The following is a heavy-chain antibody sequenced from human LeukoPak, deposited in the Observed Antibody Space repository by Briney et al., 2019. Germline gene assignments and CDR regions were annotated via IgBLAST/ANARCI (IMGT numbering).Heavy chain of an antibody. D-gene: IGHD6-19*01. V-gene: IGHV3-11*04. Sequence: GGSLRLSCAASGFTFSDYYMGWIRQAPGRGLEWVSYISNSGTTRYYADSVKGRFTISRDNAKNSLYLQMNSLRAEDTAVYCCARDQTGITVAATGWFDPWGQGTLVTVSS. CDR1: GFTFSDYY. J-gene: IGHJ5*02. CDR3: ARDQTGITVAATGWFDP. CDR2: ISNSGTTR.